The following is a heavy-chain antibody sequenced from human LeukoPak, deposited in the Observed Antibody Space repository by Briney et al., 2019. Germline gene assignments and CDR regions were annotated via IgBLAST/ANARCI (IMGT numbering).Heavy chain of an antibody. CDR3: ARVGFGELSGYYYGMDV. Sequence: RPSETLSLTCAVSGYSISSGYYWGWIRQPPGKGLEWIGSIYHSGSTYYNPSLKSRVTISVDTPKNQFSLKLSSVTAADTAVYYCARVGFGELSGYYYGMDVWGKGTTVTVSS. V-gene: IGHV4-38-2*01. CDR2: IYHSGST. D-gene: IGHD3-10*01. CDR1: GYSISSGYY. J-gene: IGHJ6*04.